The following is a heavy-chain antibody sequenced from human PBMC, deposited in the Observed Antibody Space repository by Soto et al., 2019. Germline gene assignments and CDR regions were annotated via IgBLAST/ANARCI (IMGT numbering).Heavy chain of an antibody. Sequence: QVQPVESGGGVVQPGRSLRLSCAVSGFTFSSYGMNWVRQAPGKGLEWVAAIYYDGSNKYYADSVRGRFTISRDNFKNTLYLHMNSMRAEATAVYYCARDSKDDSSGYYAGFDYWGQGTLVTVSS. CDR1: GFTFSSYG. J-gene: IGHJ4*02. CDR3: ARDSKDDSSGYYAGFDY. CDR2: IYYDGSNK. D-gene: IGHD3-22*01. V-gene: IGHV3-33*01.